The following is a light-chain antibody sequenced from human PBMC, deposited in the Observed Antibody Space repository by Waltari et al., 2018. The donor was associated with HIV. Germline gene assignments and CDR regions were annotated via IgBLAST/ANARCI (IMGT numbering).Light chain of an antibody. CDR2: GNA. V-gene: IGLV1-40*01. J-gene: IGLJ2*01. CDR1: RSNIGAGYD. Sequence: QSVLTPPPSVSGAPGQRVTISCTGHRSNIGAGYDVHWYQQLPGTGPRLLICGNANRPAGVPARFRGSTSGASTSLAITGLQAADEADYYCQAYDRSLSASVFGGGTRLTVL. CDR3: QAYDRSLSASV.